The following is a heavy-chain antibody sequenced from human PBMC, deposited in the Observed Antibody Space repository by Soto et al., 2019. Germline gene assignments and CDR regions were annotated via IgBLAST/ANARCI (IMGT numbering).Heavy chain of an antibody. CDR1: GFTFGSYA. Sequence: PGGSLRLSCTASGFTFGSYAMSWVRQAPEKGLEWVSAISGGDGTTWYADSARGRFTISRDNSKNTVYLQMTRLRAEDTAIYYCAKDRNYPRDQFDDWGQGTLVTVYS. D-gene: IGHD1-7*01. J-gene: IGHJ4*02. V-gene: IGHV3-23*01. CDR3: AKDRNYPRDQFDD. CDR2: ISGGDGTT.